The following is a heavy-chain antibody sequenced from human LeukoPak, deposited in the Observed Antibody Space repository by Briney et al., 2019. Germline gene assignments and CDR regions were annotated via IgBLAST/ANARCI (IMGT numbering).Heavy chain of an antibody. V-gene: IGHV4-59*01. CDR2: SYNSGHT. D-gene: IGHD3-10*01. CDR1: GGSISSYY. Sequence: SETLSLTCTVSGGSISSYYWSWIRQPPGKGLEWIGYSYNSGHTNYNSSLESRVTISVDTDKNQFSLRLNSVTAADTAVYYCVRGRAWFDPWGQGTLVPVST. J-gene: IGHJ5*02. CDR3: VRGRAWFDP.